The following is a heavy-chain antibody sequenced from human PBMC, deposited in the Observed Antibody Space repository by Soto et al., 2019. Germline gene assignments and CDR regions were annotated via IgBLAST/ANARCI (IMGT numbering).Heavy chain of an antibody. D-gene: IGHD6-6*01. J-gene: IGHJ6*02. CDR1: GYSFTGYW. CDR2: IYPGDSDT. V-gene: IGHV5-51*01. CDR3: ARHKVGTDSNSSGIVYYYYGMDV. Sequence: PGESLKISCKGSGYSFTGYWIGWGRQMPGKGLEWMGIIYPGDSDTRYSPSFQGQVTISADKSISTAYLQWSSLKASDTAMYYCARHKVGTDSNSSGIVYYYYGMDVWGQGTTVTVSS.